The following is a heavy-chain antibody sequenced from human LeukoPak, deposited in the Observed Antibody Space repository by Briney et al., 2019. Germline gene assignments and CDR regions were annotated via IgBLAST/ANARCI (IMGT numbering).Heavy chain of an antibody. D-gene: IGHD6-19*01. CDR2: IYSGGST. Sequence: GGSLRLSCAASGFTVSSKYMSWVRQAPGKGLEWVSVIYSGGSTYYADSVKGRFTISRDNSKNTLYLQMNSLRAEDTAVYYCARVVSGWLDYWGQGTLVTVSS. CDR1: GFTVSSKY. J-gene: IGHJ4*02. CDR3: ARVVSGWLDY. V-gene: IGHV3-53*01.